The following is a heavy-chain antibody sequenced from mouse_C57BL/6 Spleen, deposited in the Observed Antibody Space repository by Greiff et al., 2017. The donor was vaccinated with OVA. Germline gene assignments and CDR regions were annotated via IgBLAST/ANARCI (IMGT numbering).Heavy chain of an antibody. CDR1: GYTFTSYW. Sequence: QVQLQQPGAELVKPGASVKLSCKASGYTFTSYWMHWVKQRPGQGLEWIGMIHPNSGSTNYNEKFKSKATLTVDKSSSTAYMQLSSLTSEDSAVYYCAREGITTGRYAMDYWGQGTSVTVSS. CDR2: IHPNSGST. J-gene: IGHJ4*01. CDR3: AREGITTGRYAMDY. D-gene: IGHD1-1*01. V-gene: IGHV1-64*01.